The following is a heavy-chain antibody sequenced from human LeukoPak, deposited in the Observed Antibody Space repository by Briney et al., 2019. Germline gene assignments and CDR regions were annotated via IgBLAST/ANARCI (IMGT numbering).Heavy chain of an antibody. V-gene: IGHV1-18*01. CDR3: ARDRYCSSTSCYTNTLFDY. D-gene: IGHD2-2*02. J-gene: IGHJ4*02. CDR2: ISAYNGNT. CDR1: GYIFTSYG. Sequence: ASVKVSCKASGYIFTSYGISWVRQAPGQGLEWMGWISAYNGNTNYAQKLQGRVTMTTDTSTSTAYMELRSLRSDDTAVYYCARDRYCSSTSCYTNTLFDYWGQGTLVTVSS.